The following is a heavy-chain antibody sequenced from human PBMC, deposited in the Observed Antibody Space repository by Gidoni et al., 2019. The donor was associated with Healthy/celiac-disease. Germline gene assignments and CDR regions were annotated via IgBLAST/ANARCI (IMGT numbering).Heavy chain of an antibody. D-gene: IGHD2-2*03. CDR3: AKVLLGYCSSTSCPKNYYYYYGMDV. Sequence: EVQLLESGGGLVQPGGSLRLSCAASGFTFSSYAMSWVRPAPGKGLEGVSAISGSGGSTYYADSVKGRFTISRDNSKNTLYLQMNSLRAEDTAVYYCAKVLLGYCSSTSCPKNYYYYYGMDVWGQGTTVTVSS. J-gene: IGHJ6*02. CDR1: GFTFSSYA. CDR2: ISGSGGST. V-gene: IGHV3-23*01.